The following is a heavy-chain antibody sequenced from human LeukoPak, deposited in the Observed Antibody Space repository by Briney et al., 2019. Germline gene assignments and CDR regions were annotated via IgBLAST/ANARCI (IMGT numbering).Heavy chain of an antibody. CDR3: AKDIGWTTKYYFDY. CDR1: GFTFDDYA. J-gene: IGHJ4*02. Sequence: PGRSLRLSCAASGFTFDDYAMHWVRQAPGKGLGWVSGISWNSGSIGYADSVKGRFTISRDNAKNSLYLQMSSLRAEDTALYYCAKDIGWTTKYYFDYWGQGTLVTVSS. CDR2: ISWNSGSI. V-gene: IGHV3-9*01. D-gene: IGHD1-1*01.